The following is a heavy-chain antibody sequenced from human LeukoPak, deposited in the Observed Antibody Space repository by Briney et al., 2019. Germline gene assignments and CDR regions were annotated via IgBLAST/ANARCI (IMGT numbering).Heavy chain of an antibody. CDR2: INHSGST. D-gene: IGHD3-16*01. Sequence: PSETLSLTCAVYGESFSGYYWNWIRQSPGKGLEWIGEINHSGSTNYNPSLKSRVTVSMDTSKNQFFLKLRSVTAADTAMYYCARRGSARTLDYWGQGTLVTVSS. V-gene: IGHV4-34*01. CDR1: GESFSGYY. CDR3: ARRGSARTLDY. J-gene: IGHJ4*02.